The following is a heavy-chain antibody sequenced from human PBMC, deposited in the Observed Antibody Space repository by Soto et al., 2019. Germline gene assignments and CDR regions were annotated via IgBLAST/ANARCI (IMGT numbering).Heavy chain of an antibody. J-gene: IGHJ4*02. V-gene: IGHV1-18*01. CDR2: ISAYNGNT. CDR1: GYTFTSYG. CDR3: ARVAHHYDILTGYPPVVYFDY. D-gene: IGHD3-9*01. Sequence: QVQLVQSGAEVKKPGASVKVSCKASGYTFTSYGISWVRQAPGQGLEWMGWISAYNGNTNYAQKLQGRVTMTTDTSTSTAYMELRSLRSDDTAVYYCARVAHHYDILTGYPPVVYFDYWGQGTLVTVSS.